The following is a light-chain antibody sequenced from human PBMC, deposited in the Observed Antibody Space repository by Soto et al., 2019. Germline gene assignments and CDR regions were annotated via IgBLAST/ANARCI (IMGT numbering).Light chain of an antibody. V-gene: IGKV3-15*01. CDR1: QSVSSN. CDR2: GAS. CDR3: QQCNNWPPWT. J-gene: IGKJ1*01. Sequence: EIVMTQSPATLSVSPGESATLSCRASQSVSSNLAWYQQKPGQAPRLLIYGASTRATGIPARFSGSGSGIEFTLTISSLQSEDFAVYYCQQCNNWPPWTFGQGTKVEIK.